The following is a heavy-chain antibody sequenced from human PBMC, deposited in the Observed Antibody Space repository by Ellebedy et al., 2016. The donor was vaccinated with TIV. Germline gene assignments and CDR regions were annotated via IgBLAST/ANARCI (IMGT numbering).Heavy chain of an antibody. Sequence: GGSLRLSCAASGFSFSNYDMHWVRQAPGKGLEWVSKIWFNGVKTYYAESVEGRFIISRDNAKNTLFLQMNNLRAEDTAVYYCARDDYTDPWDSWGQGTLVTVSS. V-gene: IGHV3-33*01. D-gene: IGHD4-11*01. J-gene: IGHJ4*02. CDR3: ARDDYTDPWDS. CDR1: GFSFSNYD. CDR2: IWFNGVKT.